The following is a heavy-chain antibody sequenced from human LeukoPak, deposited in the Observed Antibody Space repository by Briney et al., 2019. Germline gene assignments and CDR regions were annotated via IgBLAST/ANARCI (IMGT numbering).Heavy chain of an antibody. Sequence: ASVKVSCKASGYTFTSYYMHWVRQAPGQGLEWMGIINPSGGSTSYAQKFQGRVTITRNTSISTAYMELSSLRSEDTAVYYCARGREYSSGWYQNWFDPWGRGTLVTVSS. V-gene: IGHV1-46*01. D-gene: IGHD6-19*01. J-gene: IGHJ5*02. CDR3: ARGREYSSGWYQNWFDP. CDR1: GYTFTSYY. CDR2: INPSGGST.